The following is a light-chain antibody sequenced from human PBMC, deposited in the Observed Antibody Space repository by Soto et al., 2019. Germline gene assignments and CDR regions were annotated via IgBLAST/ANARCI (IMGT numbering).Light chain of an antibody. Sequence: DIQMTQSPSSLSASVGDRVTITCRASQGIGNSLAWYQQKPGKVPKLLIYAASTLQSGVPSRFSGSGSGTDFTLTISGLLPEDVATYYCQKYNSAPLTVGGGTKVEIK. J-gene: IGKJ4*01. CDR3: QKYNSAPLT. CDR1: QGIGNS. CDR2: AAS. V-gene: IGKV1-27*01.